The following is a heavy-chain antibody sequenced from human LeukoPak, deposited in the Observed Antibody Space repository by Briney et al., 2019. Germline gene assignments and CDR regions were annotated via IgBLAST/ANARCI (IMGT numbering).Heavy chain of an antibody. D-gene: IGHD6-25*01. Sequence: ASVKVSCKASGYTFTSYGISWVRQAPGQGLEWMGIINPSGGSTSYAQKFQGRVTMTRDTSTSTVYMELSSLRSEDTAVYYCARDSGYYYYMDVWGKGTTVTVSS. J-gene: IGHJ6*03. CDR1: GYTFTSYG. CDR3: ARDSGYYYYMDV. V-gene: IGHV1-46*01. CDR2: INPSGGST.